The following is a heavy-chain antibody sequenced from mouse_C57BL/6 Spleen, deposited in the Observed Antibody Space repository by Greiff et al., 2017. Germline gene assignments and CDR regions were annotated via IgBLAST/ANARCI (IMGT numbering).Heavy chain of an antibody. Sequence: QVQLQQSGAELVKPGASVKLSCKASGYTFTEYTIHWVKQRSGQGLAWIGWFYPGSGSIKYNEKFKDKATLTADKSSSTVYMELSRLTSEDSAVYFCARHEGEDYDYDVGFAYWGQGTLVTVSA. D-gene: IGHD2-4*01. CDR3: ARHEGEDYDYDVGFAY. CDR1: GYTFTEYT. CDR2: FYPGSGSI. V-gene: IGHV1-62-2*01. J-gene: IGHJ3*01.